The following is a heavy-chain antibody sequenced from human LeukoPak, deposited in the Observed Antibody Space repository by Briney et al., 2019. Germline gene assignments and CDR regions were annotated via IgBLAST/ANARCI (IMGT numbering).Heavy chain of an antibody. D-gene: IGHD6-6*01. Sequence: GASVKVSCKASGYTFTSYYMHWVRQAPGQGLEWMGWINPNSGGTNYAQKFQGRVTMTRDTSISTAYMELSRLRSDDTAMYYCAREGLLVRAFDIWGQGTMVTVSS. V-gene: IGHV1-2*02. CDR1: GYTFTSYY. CDR3: AREGLLVRAFDI. CDR2: INPNSGGT. J-gene: IGHJ3*02.